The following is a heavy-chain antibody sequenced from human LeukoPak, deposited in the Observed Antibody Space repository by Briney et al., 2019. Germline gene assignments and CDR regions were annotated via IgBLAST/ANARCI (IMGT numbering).Heavy chain of an antibody. CDR3: ARDVDTTMRRHFDL. CDR1: GDSVSSGGYY. D-gene: IGHD5-18*01. J-gene: IGHJ2*01. CDR2: IYNSGST. Sequence: SQTLSLTCTVSGDSVSSGGYYWSWIRQYPGKGLEWIGWIGYIYNSGSTYYNPSLESRVTISIDTSRNQFSLTLRSVTAADTAVYYCARDVDTTMRRHFDLWGRGTLVTVSS. V-gene: IGHV4-31*03.